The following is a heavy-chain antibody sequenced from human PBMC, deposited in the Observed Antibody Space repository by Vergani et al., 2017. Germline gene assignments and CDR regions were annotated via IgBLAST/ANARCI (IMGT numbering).Heavy chain of an antibody. J-gene: IGHJ4*02. CDR2: ISYDGTEK. CDR1: GFSFGNYA. V-gene: IGHV3-30-3*01. CDR3: AKDGRENSDYGYFDY. D-gene: IGHD4-17*01. Sequence: QVQLVESGGNVVQSGTSLRLSCAASGFSFGNYAMHWVRQAPGKGLEWVGVISYDGTEKKYADSVNGRFTISRDNSKKTLSLQMRSLRADDTAVYYCAKDGRENSDYGYFDYWGQGTLVTVSS.